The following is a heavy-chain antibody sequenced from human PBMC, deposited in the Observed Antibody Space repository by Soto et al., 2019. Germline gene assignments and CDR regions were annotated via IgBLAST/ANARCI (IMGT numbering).Heavy chain of an antibody. D-gene: IGHD2-8*01. V-gene: IGHV4-59*01. CDR3: ARDLGYCTNGVCYTPYYYYGMDV. Sequence: PSETLSLTCTVSGGSISSYYWSWIRQPPGKGLEWIGYIYYSGSTNYNPSLKSRVTISVDTSKNQFSLKLSSVTAADAAVYYCARDLGYCTNGVCYTPYYYYGMDVWGQGTTVTVSS. CDR2: IYYSGST. J-gene: IGHJ6*02. CDR1: GGSISSYY.